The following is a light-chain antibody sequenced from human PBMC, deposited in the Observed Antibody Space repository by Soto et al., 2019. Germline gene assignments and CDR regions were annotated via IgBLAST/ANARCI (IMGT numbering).Light chain of an antibody. J-gene: IGLJ3*02. Sequence: QPVLTQSPSASASLGDSVKLTCTLSSGHSTYALAWHQQQPEKGPRYLMKLNSDGSHSKGDGIPDRFSGSSSGAERYLTISSLQSEDEADYYCQTWGTGTWVFGGGTKLTVL. V-gene: IGLV4-69*01. CDR1: SGHSTYA. CDR2: LNSDGSH. CDR3: QTWGTGTWV.